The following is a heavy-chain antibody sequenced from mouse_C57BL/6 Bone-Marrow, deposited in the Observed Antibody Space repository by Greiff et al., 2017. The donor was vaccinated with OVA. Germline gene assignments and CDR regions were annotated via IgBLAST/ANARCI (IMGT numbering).Heavy chain of an antibody. CDR1: GFTFSDYY. J-gene: IGHJ3*01. Sequence: EVQRVESGGGLVQPGGSLKLSCAASGFTFSDYYMYWVRQTPEKRLEWVAYISNGGGSTYYPDTVKGRFTISRDNAKNTLYLQMSRLKSEDTAMYYCARHKGYDGGFAYWGQGTLVTVSA. D-gene: IGHD2-2*01. CDR3: ARHKGYDGGFAY. CDR2: ISNGGGST. V-gene: IGHV5-12*01.